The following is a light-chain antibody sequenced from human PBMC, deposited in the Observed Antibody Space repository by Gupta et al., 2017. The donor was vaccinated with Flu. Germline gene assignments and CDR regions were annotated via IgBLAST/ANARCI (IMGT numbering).Light chain of an antibody. CDR1: QSVSSSY. J-gene: IGKJ3*01. Sequence: EIVFTQSPGTLSLSPGERATLSCRASQSVSSSYLAWYQHKPGQAPRLLIYGASSRATGIPDRFSGSGSGTDFTLTISRLEPEDFAVYYCQQYGGSPLFTFGPGTKVDIK. CDR3: QQYGGSPLFT. CDR2: GAS. V-gene: IGKV3-20*01.